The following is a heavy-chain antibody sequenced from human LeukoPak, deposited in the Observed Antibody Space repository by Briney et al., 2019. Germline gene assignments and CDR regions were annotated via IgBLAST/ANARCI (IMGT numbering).Heavy chain of an antibody. Sequence: TGGSLRLSCAASGFTFSSYAMSWVRQAPGKGLEWVSAISGSGGSTYYADSVKGRFTISRDNSKNTLYLQMNSLRAEDTAVYHCAKERDIISDWYGEFDYWGQGTLVTVSS. CDR1: GFTFSSYA. D-gene: IGHD6-19*01. CDR3: AKERDIISDWYGEFDY. V-gene: IGHV3-23*01. J-gene: IGHJ4*02. CDR2: ISGSGGST.